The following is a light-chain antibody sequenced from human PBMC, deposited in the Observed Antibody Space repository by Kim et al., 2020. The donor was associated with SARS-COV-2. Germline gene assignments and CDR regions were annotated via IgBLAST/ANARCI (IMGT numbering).Light chain of an antibody. Sequence: PGERGTLSCRASQSVSSYLAWYQQKAGQAPRLLIYDASNGATGIPARFSGSGSGTDFTLTIGSLEPEDFAVYYCQQRSNWPLTFGGGTKVDI. V-gene: IGKV3-11*01. CDR1: QSVSSY. CDR3: QQRSNWPLT. J-gene: IGKJ4*01. CDR2: DAS.